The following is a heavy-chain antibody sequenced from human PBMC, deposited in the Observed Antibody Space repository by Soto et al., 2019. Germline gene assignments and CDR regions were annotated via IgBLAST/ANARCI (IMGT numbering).Heavy chain of an antibody. Sequence: QLQLQESGPGLVKPSETLSLTCTVSGGSISNSNYYWGWIRQPPGKGLEWIGSISYSGSTYYNPSLKSRVTISVDTSKNQFSLKLSSVTAADTAVYYCARHRGYYYGSGSYSYYFDYWGQGTLVTVSS. CDR1: GGSISNSNYY. V-gene: IGHV4-39*01. J-gene: IGHJ4*02. CDR3: ARHRGYYYGSGSYSYYFDY. CDR2: ISYSGST. D-gene: IGHD3-10*01.